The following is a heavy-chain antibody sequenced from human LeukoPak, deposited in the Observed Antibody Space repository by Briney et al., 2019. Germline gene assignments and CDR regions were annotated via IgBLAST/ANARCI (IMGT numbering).Heavy chain of an antibody. CDR2: ISYDGSNK. CDR3: AMTDRSLSYYYYGMDV. V-gene: IGHV3-30-3*01. J-gene: IGHJ6*02. Sequence: GGSLRLSCAASGFTFSSYAMHWVRQAPGKGLEWVAVISYDGSNKYYADSVKGRFTISRDNSKNTLYLQMNSLRAEDTAVYYCAMTDRSLSYYYYGMDVWGQGTTVTVSS. D-gene: IGHD2/OR15-2a*01. CDR1: GFTFSSYA.